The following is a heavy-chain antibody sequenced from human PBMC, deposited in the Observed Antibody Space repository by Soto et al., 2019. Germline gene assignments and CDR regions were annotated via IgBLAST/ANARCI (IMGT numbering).Heavy chain of an antibody. Sequence: PXGSLRLSCSASGVTFSSYSMNWVRQAPGKGLEWVSSISSSSFSINYADSVKGRFSISRDNAQNSLHLQMNNLRAEDTAVYYCARNESSNIYGMDVWGQGNTVTVSS. V-gene: IGHV3-21*01. D-gene: IGHD6-6*01. CDR1: GVTFSSYS. J-gene: IGHJ6*02. CDR3: ARNESSNIYGMDV. CDR2: ISSSSFSI.